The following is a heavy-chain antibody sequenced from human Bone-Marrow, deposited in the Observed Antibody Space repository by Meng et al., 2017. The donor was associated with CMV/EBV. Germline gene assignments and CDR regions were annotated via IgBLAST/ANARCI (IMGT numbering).Heavy chain of an antibody. CDR1: GGSISSGGSY. D-gene: IGHD4-17*01. V-gene: IGHV4-31*02. Sequence: VSGGSISSGGSYWSWIRQHPGKGLEWIGYIYYSGSTYYNPSLKSRVTISVDTSKNQFSLKLSSVTAADTAVYYCARTTTVTKTFDYWGQGTLVTVSS. CDR3: ARTTTVTKTFDY. J-gene: IGHJ4*02. CDR2: IYYSGST.